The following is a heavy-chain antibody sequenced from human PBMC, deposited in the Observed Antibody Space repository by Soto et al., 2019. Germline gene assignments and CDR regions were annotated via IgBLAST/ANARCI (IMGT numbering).Heavy chain of an antibody. CDR3: AGHGQMGSMAAKFAY. CDR1: AYIFNSYW. J-gene: IGHJ4*02. Sequence: PGESLKISCKGSAYIFNSYWIAWVRQMPGKGLEWMGIIYAGDSETIYNPSFQGQVTISADKSVSTAYLQWSSLRASDTGMYYCAGHGQMGSMAAKFAYWGQGTQVTVSS. V-gene: IGHV5-51*01. CDR2: IYAGDSET. D-gene: IGHD2-8*01.